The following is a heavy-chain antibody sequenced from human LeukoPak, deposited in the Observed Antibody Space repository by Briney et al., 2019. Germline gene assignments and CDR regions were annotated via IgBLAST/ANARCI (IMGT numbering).Heavy chain of an antibody. D-gene: IGHD4-23*01. CDR1: GFTFSSYS. CDR3: ATAFDGTTVVTKRDY. Sequence: GGSLRLSCAASGFTFSSYSMNWVRQAPGKGLEWVAFIRYDGSNKYYADSVKGRFTISRDNSKNTLYLQMNSLRAEDTAVYYCATAFDGTTVVTKRDYWGQGTLVTVSS. V-gene: IGHV3-30*02. CDR2: IRYDGSNK. J-gene: IGHJ4*02.